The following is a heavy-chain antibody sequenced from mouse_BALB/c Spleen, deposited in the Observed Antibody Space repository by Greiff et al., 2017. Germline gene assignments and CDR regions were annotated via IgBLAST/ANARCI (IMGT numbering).Heavy chain of an antibody. V-gene: IGHV5-17*02. D-gene: IGHD1-2*01. CDR2: ISSGSSTI. Sequence: EVQLVESGGGLVQPGGSRKLSCAASGFTFSSFGMHWVRQAPEKGLEWVAYISSGSSTIYYADTVKGRFTISRDNPKNTLFLQMTSLRSEDTAMYYCARSGLRPYWYFDVWGAGTTVTVSS. J-gene: IGHJ1*01. CDR1: GFTFSSFG. CDR3: ARSGLRPYWYFDV.